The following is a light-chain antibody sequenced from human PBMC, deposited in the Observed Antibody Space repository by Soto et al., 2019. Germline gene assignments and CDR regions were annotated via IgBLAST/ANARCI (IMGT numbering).Light chain of an antibody. J-gene: IGKJ5*01. V-gene: IGKV3-20*01. CDR2: GAS. Sequence: VLSLSQGTLSLSQGKRATPSCRPSQTVSSNYLAWCQQRPGQAPRLLIYGASTRAAGIPDRFSGSGSGTDFTLTMSRLEPEDSAVYFCQHYTVPPTPFGEGTRLEI. CDR3: QHYTVPPTP. CDR1: QTVSSNY.